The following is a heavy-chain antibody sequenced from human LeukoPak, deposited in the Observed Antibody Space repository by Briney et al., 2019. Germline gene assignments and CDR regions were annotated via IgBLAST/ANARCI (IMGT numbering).Heavy chain of an antibody. D-gene: IGHD5-18*01. V-gene: IGHV2-5*02. J-gene: IGHJ3*02. CDR1: GVSLSTSGVG. CDR3: AHSQVFSYGSFHDAYDI. Sequence: SGPTLVNPTRTLTLACSLSGVSLSTSGVGVGWIRQPPGKALEWLALIYWDDDSRYSPSLKSRLTIAKDTSKNQVVLTLTNMDSVDTATYYCAHSQVFSYGSFHDAYDIWGLGMLVTVSS. CDR2: IYWDDDS.